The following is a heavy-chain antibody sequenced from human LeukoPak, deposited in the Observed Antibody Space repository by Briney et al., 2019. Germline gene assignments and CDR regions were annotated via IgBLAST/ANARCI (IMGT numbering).Heavy chain of an antibody. D-gene: IGHD1-14*01. CDR3: ARRTETFDI. CDR1: GFTFSSCE. J-gene: IGHJ3*02. Sequence: PGGSLRLSCAASGFTFSSCEMNWVRQAPGKGLEWVSSISRSGTTIYYADSVKGRFTISRDNRKNSLYLQMNSLRAEDTAVYYCARRTETFDIWGQGTMVTVSS. V-gene: IGHV3-48*03. CDR2: ISRSGTTI.